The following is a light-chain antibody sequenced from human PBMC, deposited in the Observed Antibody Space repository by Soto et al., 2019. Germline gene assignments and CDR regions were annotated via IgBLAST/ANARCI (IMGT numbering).Light chain of an antibody. J-gene: IGLJ1*01. CDR1: SSDVGAYNY. Sequence: QSVLTQPPSAPGSPGQSVTISCTGTSSDVGAYNYVSWYQQHPGKAPKLMIYEVSKRPSGVPDRFSGSKSGNTASLTVSGLQTEDEADYYCSSTRDRNSYVFGTGTKLTVL. CDR2: EVS. CDR3: SSTRDRNSYV. V-gene: IGLV2-8*01.